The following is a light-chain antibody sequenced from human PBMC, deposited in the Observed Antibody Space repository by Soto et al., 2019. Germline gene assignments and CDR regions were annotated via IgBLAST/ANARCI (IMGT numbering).Light chain of an antibody. CDR2: RAS. V-gene: IGKV3-20*01. CDR3: QQYGSYHWG. J-gene: IGKJ1*01. CDR1: QSVSSSY. Sequence: EIVLTQSPGTLALSPGERATLSCRASQSVSSSYLAWYQQKPGQAPRLLMYRASSRATGIPERFSGSGSGTDSTLTISRLEPEDFAVYYCQQYGSYHWGFGQGTKV.